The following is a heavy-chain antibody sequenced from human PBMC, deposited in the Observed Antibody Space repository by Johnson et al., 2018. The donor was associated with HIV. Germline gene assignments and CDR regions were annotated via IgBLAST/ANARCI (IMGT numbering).Heavy chain of an antibody. V-gene: IGHV3-53*01. CDR2: IYSGGST. Sequence: VQLVESGGGLIQPGGSLRLSCAASGFTVSSNYMSWVRQAPGKGLEWVSVIYSGGSTYYADSVKGRFTISRDNTKNSLYLEMNSLRAEDTAVYYCARERGDSRVVWKLSEAAFDIWGQGTMVTVSS. D-gene: IGHD2-2*03. J-gene: IGHJ3*02. CDR1: GFTVSSNY. CDR3: ARERGDSRVVWKLSEAAFDI.